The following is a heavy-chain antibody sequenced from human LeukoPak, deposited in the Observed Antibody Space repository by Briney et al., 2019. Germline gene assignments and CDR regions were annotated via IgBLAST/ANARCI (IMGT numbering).Heavy chain of an antibody. J-gene: IGHJ4*02. CDR2: IYPGDSDT. V-gene: IGHV5-51*01. CDR3: ARLGVEAYDKRGYYYFDH. CDR1: GYSFPNYW. D-gene: IGHD3-22*01. Sequence: GESLKISCQGSGYSFPNYWIGWGRQMPGKGLEWIGTIYPGDSDTRYRPSFQGQVTISADKSISTAYLQWRSLKASDTAIYYCARLGVEAYDKRGYYYFDHWGQGALVTVSS.